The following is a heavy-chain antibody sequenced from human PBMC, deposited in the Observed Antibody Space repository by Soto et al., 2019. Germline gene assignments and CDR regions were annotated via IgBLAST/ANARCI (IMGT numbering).Heavy chain of an antibody. CDR3: ARWPDGYYYYGMDV. Sequence: QVQLVQSGAEVKKPVASVRVSCKASGYTFTSYDINCVRQATGAGLEGMGWMNPNSGNTGYAQKFQGRVTMTRNTCISTAYMVLSRLRSEDTGVYYCARWPDGYYYYGMDVWGQGTTGTVSS. CDR1: GYTFTSYD. V-gene: IGHV1-8*01. CDR2: MNPNSGNT. J-gene: IGHJ6*02.